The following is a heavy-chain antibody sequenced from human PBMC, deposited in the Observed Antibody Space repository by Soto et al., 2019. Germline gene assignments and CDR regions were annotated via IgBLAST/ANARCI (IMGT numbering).Heavy chain of an antibody. D-gene: IGHD3-10*01. Sequence: GGSLRLSCAASGFTFSSYSMNWVRQAPGKGLEWVSSISSSSSYIYYADSVKGRFTISRDNAKNSLYLQMNSLRVEDTAVYYCARDYYYGSGPYYCMDVWGQGTTVTVSS. CDR1: GFTFSSYS. CDR2: ISSSSSYI. J-gene: IGHJ6*02. CDR3: ARDYYYGSGPYYCMDV. V-gene: IGHV3-21*01.